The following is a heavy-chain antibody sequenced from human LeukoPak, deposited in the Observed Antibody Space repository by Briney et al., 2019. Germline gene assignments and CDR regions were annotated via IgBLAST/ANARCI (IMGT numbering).Heavy chain of an antibody. Sequence: PSEILSLTCGVSGGSISSSSYYWGWIRQPPGKGLEWVGTIYYSGSTYYNPSLKSRVTISVDTSKNQFSLKLSSVTAADTAVYYCARQGWSSASGYYFDYWGQGTLVTVSS. CDR2: IYYSGST. V-gene: IGHV4-39*01. CDR1: GGSISSSSYY. CDR3: ARQGWSSASGYYFDY. J-gene: IGHJ4*02. D-gene: IGHD6-19*01.